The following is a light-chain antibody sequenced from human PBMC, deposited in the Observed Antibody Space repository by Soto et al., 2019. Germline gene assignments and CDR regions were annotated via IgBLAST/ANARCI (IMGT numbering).Light chain of an antibody. CDR2: DAS. J-gene: IGKJ4*01. Sequence: EIVLTQSPATLSLSPGERATLSCRASQTVRNNYLAWYQQKPGRAPRLLIYDASSRATGIPDRFSGGGSGTDFTLTISRLEPEDFAVYYCQQFSSYPLTCGGGTRWIS. CDR1: QTVRNNY. CDR3: QQFSSYPLT. V-gene: IGKV3-20*01.